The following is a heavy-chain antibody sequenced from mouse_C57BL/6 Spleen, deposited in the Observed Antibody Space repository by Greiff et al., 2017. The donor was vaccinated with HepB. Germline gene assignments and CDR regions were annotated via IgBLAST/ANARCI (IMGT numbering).Heavy chain of an antibody. D-gene: IGHD2-3*01. CDR3: ARRGDDGYYDWYFDV. CDR2: IYPGGGYT. J-gene: IGHJ1*03. V-gene: IGHV1-63*01. Sequence: QVQLKESGAELVRPGTSVKMSCKASGYTFTNYWIGWVKQRPGHGLEWIGDIYPGGGYTNYNEKFKGKATLTADKSSSTAYMQFSSLTSEDSAIYYCARRGDDGYYDWYFDVWGTGTTVTVSS. CDR1: GYTFTNYW.